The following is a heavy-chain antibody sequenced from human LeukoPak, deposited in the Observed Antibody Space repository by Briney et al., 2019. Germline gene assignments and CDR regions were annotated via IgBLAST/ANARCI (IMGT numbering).Heavy chain of an antibody. CDR1: GGTISSYY. CDR2: IYHSGST. CDR3: ARGGGYASLIDY. J-gene: IGHJ4*02. Sequence: PSETLSLTCTLSGGTISSYYLSWIRQPPGQGLEWIGYIYHSGSTNYNPSLKSRVTISVDTSTNQSSLKLSSVTAADTPVYSCARGGGYASLIDYWGQGALVTVSS. D-gene: IGHD5-12*01. V-gene: IGHV4-59*01.